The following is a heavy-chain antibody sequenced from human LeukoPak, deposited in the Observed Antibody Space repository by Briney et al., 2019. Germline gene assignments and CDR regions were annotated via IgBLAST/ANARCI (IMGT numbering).Heavy chain of an antibody. Sequence: SETLSLTCTVSGGSISSYYWSWLRQPPGKGLEWVGYIYYSGSTNYNPSLKSRVTISVDTSKNQFSLKLSSVTAADTAVYYCARDMRTWSGYSGVDYYYYMDVWGKGATVTVSS. CDR3: ARDMRTWSGYSGVDYYYYMDV. J-gene: IGHJ6*03. CDR1: GGSISSYY. D-gene: IGHD3-3*01. CDR2: IYYSGST. V-gene: IGHV4-59*01.